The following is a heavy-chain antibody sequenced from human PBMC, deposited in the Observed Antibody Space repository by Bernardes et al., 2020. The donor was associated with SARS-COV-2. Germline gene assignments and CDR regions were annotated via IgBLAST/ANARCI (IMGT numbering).Heavy chain of an antibody. CDR3: ARLPSSSWGRVFDY. J-gene: IGHJ4*02. CDR2: IYPGDSDT. Sequence: GGSLKLSCKGSGYSFTSYWIGWVRQMPGKGLEWMGIIYPGDSDTRYSPSFQGQVTISADKSISTDYLQWSSLKASDTAMYYCARLPSSSWGRVFDYWSQGTLVTVSS. V-gene: IGHV5-51*01. D-gene: IGHD6-6*01. CDR1: GYSFTSYW.